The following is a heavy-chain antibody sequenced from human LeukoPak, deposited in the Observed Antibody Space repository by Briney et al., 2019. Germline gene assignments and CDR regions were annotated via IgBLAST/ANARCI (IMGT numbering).Heavy chain of an antibody. D-gene: IGHD2-2*02. CDR1: GGSFSGYY. Sequence: SETLSLTCAVYGGSFSGYYWSWIRQPPGKGLEWIGEINHSGSTNYNPSLKSRVTISVDTSKNQFSLKLSSVPAADTAVYYCARVRHRDIVVVPAVIAVPYYYYMDVWGKGTTVTVSS. CDR3: ARVRHRDIVVVPAVIAVPYYYYMDV. J-gene: IGHJ6*03. CDR2: INHSGST. V-gene: IGHV4-34*01.